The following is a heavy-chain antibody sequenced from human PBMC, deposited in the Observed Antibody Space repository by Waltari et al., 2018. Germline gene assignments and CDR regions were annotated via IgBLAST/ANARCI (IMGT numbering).Heavy chain of an antibody. CDR3: AKSRVAILGVVIHYYYMDV. CDR2: VYDSGTN. Sequence: QVQLQESGTGLVKPSATLSLTCTVSGGSISGYYWNWLRQPPGKGVEWSGYVYDSGTNYYDPTLNGPVTMSVETSKNQFSLKLSSVTAADTAGYYCAKSRVAILGVVIHYYYMDVWGKGTTVTISS. D-gene: IGHD3-3*01. V-gene: IGHV4-59*08. J-gene: IGHJ6*03. CDR1: GGSISGYY.